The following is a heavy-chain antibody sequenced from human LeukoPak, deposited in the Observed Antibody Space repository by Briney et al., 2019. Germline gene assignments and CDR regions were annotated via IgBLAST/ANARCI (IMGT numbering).Heavy chain of an antibody. D-gene: IGHD6-13*01. CDR2: IYHSGST. Sequence: PSGTLSLTCAVSGGSISSSNWWSWVRQPPGKGLEWIGEIYHSGSTNYNPSLKSRVTISVDKSKNQFSLKLSSVTAADTAVYYCARVVRQQLPHKLDYYYGMDVRGKGTTVTVSS. V-gene: IGHV4-4*02. CDR3: ARVVRQQLPHKLDYYYGMDV. J-gene: IGHJ6*04. CDR1: GGSISSSNW.